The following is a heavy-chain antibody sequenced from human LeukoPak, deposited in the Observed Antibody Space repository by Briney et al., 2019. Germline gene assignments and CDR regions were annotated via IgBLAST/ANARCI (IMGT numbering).Heavy chain of an antibody. J-gene: IGHJ3*02. V-gene: IGHV3-21*01. CDR3: ARSRVYAISLAFDI. CDR2: ISSSSSYI. Sequence: PGGSLRLSCAASGFTFSSYSMNWVRQAPGKGLEWVSSISSSSSYIYYADSVKGRFTISRDNAKNSLYLQMNSLRAEDTAVYYCARSRVYAISLAFDIWGQGTMVTVSS. D-gene: IGHD2-8*01. CDR1: GFTFSSYS.